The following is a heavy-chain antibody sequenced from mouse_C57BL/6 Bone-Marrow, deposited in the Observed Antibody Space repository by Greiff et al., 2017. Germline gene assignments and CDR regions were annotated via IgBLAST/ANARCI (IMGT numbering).Heavy chain of an antibody. D-gene: IGHD4-1*02. CDR3: AREGNWDTGAMDY. J-gene: IGHJ4*01. V-gene: IGHV1-50*01. CDR1: GYTFTSYW. Sequence: QVQLQQPGAELVKPGASVKLSCKASGYTFTSYWMQWVKQRPGQGLEWIGEIDPSDSYTNYNQKFKGKATLTVDTSSSTAYMQLSSLTSEDSAVYYCAREGNWDTGAMDYWGQGTSVTVSS. CDR2: IDPSDSYT.